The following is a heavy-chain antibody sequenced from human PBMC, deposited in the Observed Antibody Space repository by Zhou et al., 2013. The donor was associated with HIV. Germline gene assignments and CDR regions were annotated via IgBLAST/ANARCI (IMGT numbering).Heavy chain of an antibody. CDR1: GGSFSGYY. Sequence: QVQLQQWGAGLLKPSETLSLTCAVYGGSFSGYYWSWIRQPPGKGLEWIGEINHSGSTNYNPSLKSRVTISVDTSKNQFSLKLSSVTAADTAVYYCARRFRLSSGAFDYWGQGTLVTVSS. D-gene: IGHD6-6*01. CDR2: INHSGST. V-gene: IGHV4-34*01. CDR3: ARRFRLSSGAFDY. J-gene: IGHJ4*02.